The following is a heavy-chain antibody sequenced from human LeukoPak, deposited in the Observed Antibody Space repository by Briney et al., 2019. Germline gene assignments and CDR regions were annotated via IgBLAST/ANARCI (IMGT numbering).Heavy chain of an antibody. V-gene: IGHV3-30-3*01. CDR1: GFTFSSYA. CDR2: ISYDGSNK. Sequence: GGSLRLSCAASGFTFSSYAMHWVRQAPGKGLEWVAVISYDGSNKYYADSVKGRFTISRDNSKDTLYLQMNSLRAEDTAVYYCARERIYYYDSSGYYLDYWGQGTLVTVSS. D-gene: IGHD3-22*01. J-gene: IGHJ4*02. CDR3: ARERIYYYDSSGYYLDY.